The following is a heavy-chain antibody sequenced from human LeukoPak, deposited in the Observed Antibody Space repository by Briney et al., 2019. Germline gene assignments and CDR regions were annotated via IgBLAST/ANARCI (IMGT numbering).Heavy chain of an antibody. J-gene: IGHJ3*02. D-gene: IGHD7-27*01. CDR2: IGPKSGDT. CDR1: GYTFTVYS. CDR3: GIKRLGKALDI. V-gene: IGHV1-2*02. Sequence: ASVKVSCKASGYTFTVYSIHWVRQAPGQGLEWMGWIGPKSGDTNYLQRFQGRVTVTRDTSISTAYMELSRLRSDDTAVYYCGIKRLGKALDIWGQGTMVTVSS.